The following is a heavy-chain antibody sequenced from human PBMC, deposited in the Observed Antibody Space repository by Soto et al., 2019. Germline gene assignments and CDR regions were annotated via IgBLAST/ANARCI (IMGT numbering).Heavy chain of an antibody. CDR3: AKDGDGDSRGYYYYYGMDV. CDR1: GFTFSSYG. CDR2: ISYDGSNK. V-gene: IGHV3-30*18. D-gene: IGHD4-17*01. J-gene: IGHJ6*02. Sequence: PGGSLRLSCAASGFTFSSYGMHWVRQAPGKGLEWVAVISYDGSNKYYADSVKGRFAISRDNSKNTLYLQMNSLRAEDTAVYYCAKDGDGDSRGYYYYYGMDVWGQGTTVTVSS.